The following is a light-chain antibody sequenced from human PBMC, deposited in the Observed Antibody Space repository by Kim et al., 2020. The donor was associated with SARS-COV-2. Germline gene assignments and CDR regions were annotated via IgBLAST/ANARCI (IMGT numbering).Light chain of an antibody. Sequence: EIVMTQSPATLSVSPGERATLSCRASQSVSSNLAWYQQKPGQAPRLLIYGASNRATGIPARLSGSGSGTEFTLTISSLQSEDFAVYYCHQYKNWPGTFGQGTKVDIK. J-gene: IGKJ1*01. CDR1: QSVSSN. CDR3: HQYKNWPGT. V-gene: IGKV3-15*01. CDR2: GAS.